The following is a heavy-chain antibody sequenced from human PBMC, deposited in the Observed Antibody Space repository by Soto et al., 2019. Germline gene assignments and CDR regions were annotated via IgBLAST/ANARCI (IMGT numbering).Heavy chain of an antibody. V-gene: IGHV1-18*01. D-gene: IGHD3-3*01. CDR3: ARSETIAIFGVVIRTGYSYYMDV. Sequence: ASVKVSCKASGYTFTSYGISWVRQAPGQGLEWMGWISAYNGNTNYAQKLQGRVTMITDTSTSTAYMELRSLRSDDTAVYYCARSETIAIFGVVIRTGYSYYMDVWGKGTTVTVSS. CDR1: GYTFTSYG. J-gene: IGHJ6*03. CDR2: ISAYNGNT.